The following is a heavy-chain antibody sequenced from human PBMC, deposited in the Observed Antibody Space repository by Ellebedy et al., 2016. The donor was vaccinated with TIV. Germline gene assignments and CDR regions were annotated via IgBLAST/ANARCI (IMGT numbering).Heavy chain of an antibody. D-gene: IGHD3-10*01. CDR3: ARAMVRGTAWFDP. CDR2: IHHSGNS. CDR1: GGSINNYY. J-gene: IGHJ5*02. V-gene: IGHV4-59*04. Sequence: MPSETLSLTCTVSGGSINNYYWTWIRQPPGQGLEWIGDIHHSGNSHIHPSLKSRVTLSLDTSKNQSSLRLFSVTATDTAVYYCARAMVRGTAWFDPWGQGTLVTVSS.